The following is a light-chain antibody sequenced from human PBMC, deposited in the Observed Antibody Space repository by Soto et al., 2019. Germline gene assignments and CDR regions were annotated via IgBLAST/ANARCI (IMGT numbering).Light chain of an antibody. J-gene: IGKJ1*01. CDR1: QGIRTY. Sequence: DIQMTQSPSSLSASVGDRVTITCRASQGIRTYLNWFQQTPGKAPKLLIYGASSLQSGVPSRFSGNASGTDFTLTITSLRPEDFGTYHCQQSYSIPLTFGQGTKVDIK. CDR3: QQSYSIPLT. V-gene: IGKV1-39*01. CDR2: GAS.